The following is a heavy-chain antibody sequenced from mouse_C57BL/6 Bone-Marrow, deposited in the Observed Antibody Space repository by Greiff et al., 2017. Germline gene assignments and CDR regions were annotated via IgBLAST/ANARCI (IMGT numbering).Heavy chain of an antibody. J-gene: IGHJ1*03. Sequence: VQLQQSGAELARPGASVKLSCKASGYTFTSYGISWVKQRPGQGLEWIGEIYPRSGNTYYNEKFKGKATLTADKSSSTAYMELRSLTSEDSAVDVYARRYYGSSYWYFDVWGTGTTVTVSS. CDR3: ARRYYGSSYWYFDV. D-gene: IGHD1-1*01. CDR1: GYTFTSYG. CDR2: IYPRSGNT. V-gene: IGHV1-81*01.